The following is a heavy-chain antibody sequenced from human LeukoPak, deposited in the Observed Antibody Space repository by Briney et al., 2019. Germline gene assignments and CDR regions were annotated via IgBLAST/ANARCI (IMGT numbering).Heavy chain of an antibody. D-gene: IGHD2-2*01. CDR3: ARGACSSTSCYQGYYYYYMDV. V-gene: IGHV3-11*04. J-gene: IGHJ6*03. Sequence: GGSLRLSCAASGFTFSDYYMSWIRQAPGKGLEWVSYISSSGSTIYYADSVKGRFTISRDNAKNSLYLQMNSLRAEDTAVYYCARGACSSTSCYQGYYYYYMDVWGKGTTVTVSS. CDR2: ISSSGSTI. CDR1: GFTFSDYY.